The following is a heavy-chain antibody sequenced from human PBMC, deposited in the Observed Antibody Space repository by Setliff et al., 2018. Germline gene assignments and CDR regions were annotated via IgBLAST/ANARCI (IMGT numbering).Heavy chain of an antibody. V-gene: IGHV5-51*01. D-gene: IGHD2-2*01. CDR3: TRHEDRNKCTSSSCYRENDAFDV. CDR1: GYIFTNYW. CDR2: IYPGDSDT. Sequence: GESLKISCKASGYIFTNYWIGWVRQMPGKGLEWMGVIYPGDSDTRYSPSFQGQATISADKSINTAYLQWGSLKASDTAIYYCTRHEDRNKCTSSSCYRENDAFDVWGQGAMVTFSS. J-gene: IGHJ3*01.